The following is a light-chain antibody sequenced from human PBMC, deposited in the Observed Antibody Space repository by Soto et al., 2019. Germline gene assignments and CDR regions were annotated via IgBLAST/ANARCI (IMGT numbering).Light chain of an antibody. CDR1: QYINNY. CDR3: HQYGTSPNT. V-gene: IGKV3-20*01. CDR2: GAS. J-gene: IGKJ5*01. Sequence: EIVLTHSPGTLSLSPGDRATLSCRASQYINNYLAWYQQKPGQPPRLLIYGASTRAPGIPDRFSASGSGTDFTLTISRLEPEDFVVYICHQYGTSPNTFGQGTRLETK.